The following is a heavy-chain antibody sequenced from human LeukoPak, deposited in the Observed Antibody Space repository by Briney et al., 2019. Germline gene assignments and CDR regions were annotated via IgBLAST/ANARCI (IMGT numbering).Heavy chain of an antibody. Sequence: GGSLRLSCAASGFTFSSYSMNWVRQAPGKGLEWVSSISSSSSYIYYADSVKGRFTISRDNAKNSLYLQMNSLRAEDTAVYYCARDHYDILTGYRYYYYYYMDVWGKGTTVTVSS. CDR3: ARDHYDILTGYRYYYYYYMDV. D-gene: IGHD3-9*01. CDR2: ISSSSSYI. J-gene: IGHJ6*03. V-gene: IGHV3-21*04. CDR1: GFTFSSYS.